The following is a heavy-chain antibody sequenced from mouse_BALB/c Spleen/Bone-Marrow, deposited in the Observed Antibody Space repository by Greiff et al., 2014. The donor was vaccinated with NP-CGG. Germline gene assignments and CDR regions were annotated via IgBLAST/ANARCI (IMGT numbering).Heavy chain of an antibody. Sequence: EVQLQQSGPELVKPGASVKISCKASGYSFTGYFMNWVMQSHGKSLEWIGRINPYNGDTFYNQKFKGKATLTADKSSSTAHMELRSLASEDSAVYYCASSFITTAYYFDYWGQGTTLTVSS. CDR1: GYSFTGYF. J-gene: IGHJ2*01. CDR2: INPYNGDT. CDR3: ASSFITTAYYFDY. V-gene: IGHV1-20*02. D-gene: IGHD1-2*01.